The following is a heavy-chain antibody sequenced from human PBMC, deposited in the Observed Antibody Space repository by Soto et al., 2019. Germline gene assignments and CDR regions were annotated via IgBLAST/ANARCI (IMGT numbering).Heavy chain of an antibody. D-gene: IGHD6-13*01. CDR1: GFTFSSYG. CDR3: AREYSSSWYHWFDP. Sequence: QVQLVESGGGVVQPGRSLRLSCAASGFTFSSYGMHWVRQAPGKGLEWVAVIWYDGSNKYYADSVKGRFTISRDNSKNTLYLQMNSLRAEDTAVYYCAREYSSSWYHWFDPWGQGTLVTVSS. J-gene: IGHJ5*02. V-gene: IGHV3-33*01. CDR2: IWYDGSNK.